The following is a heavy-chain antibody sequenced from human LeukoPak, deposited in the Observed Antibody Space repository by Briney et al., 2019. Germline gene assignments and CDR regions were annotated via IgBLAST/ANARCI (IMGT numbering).Heavy chain of an antibody. V-gene: IGHV3-9*01. CDR3: ARGAMVPAGFDY. J-gene: IGHJ4*02. D-gene: IGHD5-18*01. Sequence: GGSLRLSCAASGFTFDDYAMHWVRQAPGKGLEWVSGISWNSGSIGYADSVKGRFTISRDNAKNSLYLQMNSLRAEDTALYHCARGAMVPAGFDYWGQGTLVTVSS. CDR1: GFTFDDYA. CDR2: ISWNSGSI.